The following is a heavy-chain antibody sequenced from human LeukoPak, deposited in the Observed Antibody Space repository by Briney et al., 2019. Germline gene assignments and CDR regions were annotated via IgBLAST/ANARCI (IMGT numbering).Heavy chain of an antibody. CDR2: IKSKTDGGTT. Sequence: GGSLRLSCAASGFTFSNAWMSWGRQAPGKGLEWVGRIKSKTDGGTTDYAAPVKGRFTISRDDSKNTLYLQMNSLKAEDTAVYYCTTDLYYDFWSGYYTPDYWGQGTLVTVSS. V-gene: IGHV3-15*01. J-gene: IGHJ4*02. D-gene: IGHD3-3*01. CDR1: GFTFSNAW. CDR3: TTDLYYDFWSGYYTPDY.